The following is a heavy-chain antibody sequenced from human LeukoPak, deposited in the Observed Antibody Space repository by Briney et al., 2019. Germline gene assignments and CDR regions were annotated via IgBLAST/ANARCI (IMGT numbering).Heavy chain of an antibody. CDR1: GGTFSSDA. CDR3: ARPRTIFGVYYFDY. CDR2: IIPIFGTA. V-gene: IGHV1-69*01. Sequence: ASVKVSCKASGGTFSSDAISWVQQAPGQGLEWMGGIIPIFGTANYAQKFQGRVTITADESTSTAYMELSSLRSEDTAVYYCARPRTIFGVYYFDYWGQGTLVTVSS. D-gene: IGHD3-3*01. J-gene: IGHJ4*02.